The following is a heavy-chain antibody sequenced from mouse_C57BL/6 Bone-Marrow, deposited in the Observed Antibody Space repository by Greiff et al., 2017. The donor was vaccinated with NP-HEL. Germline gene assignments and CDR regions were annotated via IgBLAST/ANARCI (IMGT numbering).Heavy chain of an antibody. V-gene: IGHV5-17*01. CDR2: ISSGSSTI. Sequence: EVKLQESGGGLVKPGGSLKLSCAASGFTFSDYGMHWVRQAPEQGLEWVAYISSGSSTIYYADTVKGRFTFSRDNAKNTLFLQMTSLRSEDTAMYYCARESIDYWGQGTTLTVSS. CDR1: GFTFSDYG. CDR3: ARESIDY. J-gene: IGHJ2*01.